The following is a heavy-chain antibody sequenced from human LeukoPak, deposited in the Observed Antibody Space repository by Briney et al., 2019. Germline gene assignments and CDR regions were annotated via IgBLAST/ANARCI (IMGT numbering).Heavy chain of an antibody. J-gene: IGHJ3*02. CDR2: ISSSGTTI. Sequence: GGSLRLSCAASRFTFSSYEMNWVRQAPGKGLEWVSYISSSGTTIYYADSVKGRFTISRDNAKNSLYLQMNSLRAEDTAVYYCARDRNYYESSAYYSVGAFDIWGQGTMVTVSS. CDR1: RFTFSSYE. D-gene: IGHD3-22*01. V-gene: IGHV3-48*03. CDR3: ARDRNYYESSAYYSVGAFDI.